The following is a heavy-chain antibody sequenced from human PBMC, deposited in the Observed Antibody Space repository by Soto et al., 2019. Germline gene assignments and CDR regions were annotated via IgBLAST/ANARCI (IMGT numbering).Heavy chain of an antibody. V-gene: IGHV4-39*01. CDR3: ARENDILTGADV. Sequence: PSETLSLTCTVSGGSISSSSYYWGWIRQPPGKGLEWIGSIYYSGSTYYNPSLKSRVTISADTSKNQFSLKLSSVTAADTAVYYCARENDILTGADVWGKGTTFTVSS. D-gene: IGHD3-9*01. CDR1: GGSISSSSYY. CDR2: IYYSGST. J-gene: IGHJ6*04.